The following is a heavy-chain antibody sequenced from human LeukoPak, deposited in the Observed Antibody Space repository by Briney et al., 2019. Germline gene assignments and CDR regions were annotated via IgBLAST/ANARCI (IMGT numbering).Heavy chain of an antibody. V-gene: IGHV3-23*01. CDR3: ARDGSWGDYQFYFYMDV. J-gene: IGHJ6*03. D-gene: IGHD2-2*01. CDR2: ISASGHYI. CDR1: GFTFGSFA. Sequence: GGSLRLSCEASGFTFGSFAVSWVRHAPGKGLEWLSGISASGHYIYYADSVKGRFTISRDNSKNTLYIEMNSLRAEDTAVYYCARDGSWGDYQFYFYMDVWGKGTTVTVSS.